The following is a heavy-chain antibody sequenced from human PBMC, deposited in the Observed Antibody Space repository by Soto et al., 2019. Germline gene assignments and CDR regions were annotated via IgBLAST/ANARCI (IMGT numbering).Heavy chain of an antibody. J-gene: IGHJ6*02. CDR2: INAGNGNT. CDR3: ASVKSIAVAAGYYVMDV. V-gene: IGHV1-3*01. D-gene: IGHD6-19*01. Sequence: ASVKVSSKASGYTFTRYAMHWVRHAPGQRLEWMGWINAGNGNTKYSQKFKGRVIITRDTSESIAYMELSRLRPEDTVVYYCASVKSIAVAAGYYVMDVWGQGTTVTVCS. CDR1: GYTFTRYA.